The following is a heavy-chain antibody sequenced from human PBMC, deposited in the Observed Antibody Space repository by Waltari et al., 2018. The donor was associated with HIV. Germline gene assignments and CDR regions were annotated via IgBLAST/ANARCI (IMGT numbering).Heavy chain of an antibody. Sequence: QVQLVQSGSELKKPGASVKVSCKHSGYTFTRHAMNWVRQATGQGLEWLGWINTNTGNPTYAQGFTGRFVFSLDTSVSTGYLQISSLKAEDTALYYCARGDWNVGGWFDPWGQGTLVTVSS. D-gene: IGHD1-1*01. J-gene: IGHJ5*02. CDR1: GYTFTRHA. CDR3: ARGDWNVGGWFDP. V-gene: IGHV7-4-1*02. CDR2: INTNTGNP.